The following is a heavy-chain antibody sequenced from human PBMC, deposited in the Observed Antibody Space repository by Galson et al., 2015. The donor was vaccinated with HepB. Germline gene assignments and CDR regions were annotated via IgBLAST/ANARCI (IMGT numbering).Heavy chain of an antibody. Sequence: QSGAEVTKPGESLKISCMGSGYSFTSYWIGWVRQMPGKGLEWMGIIYPGDSDTRYSPSFQGQVTISADKSISTAYLQWSSLKASDTAMYYCAVGGDKRQIWGYFDYWGQGTLVTVSS. J-gene: IGHJ4*02. CDR1: GYSFTSYW. V-gene: IGHV5-51*01. CDR2: IYPGDSDT. CDR3: AVGGDKRQIWGYFDY. D-gene: IGHD3-16*01.